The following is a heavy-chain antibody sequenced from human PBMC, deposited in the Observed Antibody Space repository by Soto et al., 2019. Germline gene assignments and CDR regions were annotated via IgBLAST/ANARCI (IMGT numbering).Heavy chain of an antibody. CDR3: ARVRRGADYYGSSGYQGPVFDY. D-gene: IGHD3-22*01. CDR1: GGTFSSYA. Sequence: ASVKVSCKASGGTFSSYAISWVRQAPGQGLEWMGGIIPIFGTANYAQKFQGRVTITADESTSTAYMELSSLRSEDTAVYYCARVRRGADYYGSSGYQGPVFDYWGQGTLVTVSS. V-gene: IGHV1-69*13. J-gene: IGHJ4*02. CDR2: IIPIFGTA.